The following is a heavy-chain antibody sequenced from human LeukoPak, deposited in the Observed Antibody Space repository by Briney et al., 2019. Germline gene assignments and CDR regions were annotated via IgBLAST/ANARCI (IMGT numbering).Heavy chain of an antibody. Sequence: GGSLRLSCAASGFTFSSYGMSWVRQAPGKGLEWVSAISGSGGSTYYADSVKGRFTISRDNSKNTLYLQMNSLRAEDTAVYYCAKYPGIAAAGSYFDYWGQGTLVTVSS. V-gene: IGHV3-23*01. D-gene: IGHD6-13*01. CDR1: GFTFSSYG. CDR2: ISGSGGST. CDR3: AKYPGIAAAGSYFDY. J-gene: IGHJ4*02.